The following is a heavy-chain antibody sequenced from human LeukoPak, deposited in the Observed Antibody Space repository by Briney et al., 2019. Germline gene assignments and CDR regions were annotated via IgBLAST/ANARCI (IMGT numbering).Heavy chain of an antibody. J-gene: IGHJ4*02. CDR1: GGSFSGYH. Sequence: SETLSLTCGVHGGSFSGYHWNWIRQSPSKGLEWIGELNDRGRTNYNPSLESRVTLSVDTSKKEFSLKLSAVTAADTAVYYRARDRTTVTSLSYYFDFWGQGTLVSVSS. D-gene: IGHD4-17*01. CDR3: ARDRTTVTSLSYYFDF. CDR2: LNDRGRT. V-gene: IGHV4-34*01.